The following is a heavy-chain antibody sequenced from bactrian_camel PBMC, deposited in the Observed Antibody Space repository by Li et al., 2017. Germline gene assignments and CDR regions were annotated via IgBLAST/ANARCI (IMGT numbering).Heavy chain of an antibody. Sequence: HVQLVESGGGAVKAGGSLTLSCEASGYTSVSYCMGWFRQAPGKEREGIAAINNEGRTDYADPVKGRFTISKDNERNTLALQMNSLKPEDSAMYYCASAAYHSNWARLEKRYYSYWGQGTQVTVS. V-gene: IGHV3S55*01. D-gene: IGHD6*01. CDR1: GYTSVSYC. CDR3: ASAAYHSNWARLEKRYYSY. CDR2: INNEGRT. J-gene: IGHJ4*01.